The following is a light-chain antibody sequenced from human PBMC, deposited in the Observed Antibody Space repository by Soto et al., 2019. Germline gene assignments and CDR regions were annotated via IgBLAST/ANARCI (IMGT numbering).Light chain of an antibody. Sequence: DIQMTQSPSSLSASVGDRVTITCRASQGIGNYLAWYQQRLGQAPNLLIYAASTLQSGVPSRFSGSGSGTEFTLTISSLQTEDVATYYCQKYNGAPWTFGQGTKVGIK. J-gene: IGKJ1*01. V-gene: IGKV1-27*01. CDR3: QKYNGAPWT. CDR1: QGIGNY. CDR2: AAS.